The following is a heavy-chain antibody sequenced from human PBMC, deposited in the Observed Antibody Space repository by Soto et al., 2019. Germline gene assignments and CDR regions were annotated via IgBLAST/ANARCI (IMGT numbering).Heavy chain of an antibody. Sequence: EVQLLESGGGLVQPGGSLRLSCAASGFPFSTYAMTWVRQAPGKGLEWVSAISGSGGSTYYADSVKGRFTISRDKSKNTLFLQMNRLRAEDTAVYYCAKNWDTTFSSSSHWGQGTLVTVYS. CDR3: AKNWDTTFSSSSH. J-gene: IGHJ4*02. CDR2: ISGSGGST. V-gene: IGHV3-23*01. D-gene: IGHD6-6*01. CDR1: GFPFSTYA.